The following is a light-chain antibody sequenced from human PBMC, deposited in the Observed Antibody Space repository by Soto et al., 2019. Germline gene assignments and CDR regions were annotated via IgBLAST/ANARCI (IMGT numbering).Light chain of an antibody. V-gene: IGKV3-20*01. Sequence: DIVLTKSPGTLSLSPGERASLSCRASQSLSGYLAWYQPRPGQAPRLLIYTTSNRATDIPDRFSGSGSGTDFTLTISRLEPEDFAVYYCQQYGSSPWTFGQGTKVEIK. J-gene: IGKJ1*01. CDR2: TTS. CDR3: QQYGSSPWT. CDR1: QSLSGY.